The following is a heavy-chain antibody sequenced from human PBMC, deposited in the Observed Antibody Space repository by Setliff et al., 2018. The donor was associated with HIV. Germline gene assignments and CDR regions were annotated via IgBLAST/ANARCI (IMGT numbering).Heavy chain of an antibody. J-gene: IGHJ4*02. Sequence: SETLSLTCAVYGASFSGYYWAWIRQSPGTGLEWIEEINHSGITNYNPTLKSRFTIPRDNSKNTVYLQMNSLRAEDTAVYYCAKKVPGVGVAGPFDYWGQGTLVTVSS. CDR3: AKKVPGVGVAGPFDY. V-gene: IGHV4-34*01. D-gene: IGHD6-19*01. CDR1: GASFSGYY. CDR2: INHSGIT.